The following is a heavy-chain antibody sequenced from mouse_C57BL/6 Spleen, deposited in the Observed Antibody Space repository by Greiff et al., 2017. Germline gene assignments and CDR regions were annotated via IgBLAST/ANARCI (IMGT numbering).Heavy chain of an antibody. CDR1: GYTFTSYW. V-gene: IGHV1-64*01. D-gene: IGHD2-4*01. Sequence: QVQLQQPGAELVKPGASVKLSCKASGYTFTSYWMHWVKQRPGQGLEWIGMIHPNSGSTNYNEKFKSKATLTVDKSSSTAYMQLSSLTSEDSAVYYCAREDYDVAMDYWGQGTSVTVSS. J-gene: IGHJ4*01. CDR2: IHPNSGST. CDR3: AREDYDVAMDY.